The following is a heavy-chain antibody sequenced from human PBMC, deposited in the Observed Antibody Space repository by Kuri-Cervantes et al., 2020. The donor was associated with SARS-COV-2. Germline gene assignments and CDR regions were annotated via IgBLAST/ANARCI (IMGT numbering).Heavy chain of an antibody. CDR3: AKADIVVVPADGGGFDY. D-gene: IGHD2-2*01. V-gene: IGHV3-23*01. J-gene: IGHJ4*02. Sequence: GESLKISCAASGFTFSSYAMSWVRQAPGKGLEWVSAISGSGGSTYYADSVKGRFTISRDNSKNTLYLQMNSLRADDTAVYYCAKADIVVVPADGGGFDYWGQGTLVTVSS. CDR2: ISGSGGST. CDR1: GFTFSSYA.